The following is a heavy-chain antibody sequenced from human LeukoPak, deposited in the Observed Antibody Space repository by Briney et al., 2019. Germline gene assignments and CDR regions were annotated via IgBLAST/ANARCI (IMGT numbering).Heavy chain of an antibody. V-gene: IGHV1-2*04. D-gene: IGHD5-18*01. CDR3: ARHTAMVPFDY. J-gene: IGHJ4*02. Sequence: ASVKVSCKASGYTFTDYYMHWVRQAPGQGLEWMGWINPNSGGTNYAQKFQGWVTMTRDTSISTAYMELSRLRSDDTAVYYCARHTAMVPFDYWGQGTLVTVSS. CDR1: GYTFTDYY. CDR2: INPNSGGT.